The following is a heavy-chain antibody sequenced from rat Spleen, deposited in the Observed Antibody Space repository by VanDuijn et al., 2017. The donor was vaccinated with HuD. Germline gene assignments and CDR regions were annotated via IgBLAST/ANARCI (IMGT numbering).Heavy chain of an antibody. Sequence: EVQLVESGGGLVQPGRSLKLSCAASGFTFSNYGMAWVRQAPTKGLEWVATISYGDSSGHSSTYYRDSVKGRFTISRDNAKNTQYLQMDSLRSEDTATYYCARSPYSGAPSWFPYWGQGTLVTVSS. CDR3: ARSPYSGAPSWFPY. CDR2: ISYGDSSGHSST. CDR1: GFTFSNYG. D-gene: IGHD1-1*01. J-gene: IGHJ3*01. V-gene: IGHV5-29*01.